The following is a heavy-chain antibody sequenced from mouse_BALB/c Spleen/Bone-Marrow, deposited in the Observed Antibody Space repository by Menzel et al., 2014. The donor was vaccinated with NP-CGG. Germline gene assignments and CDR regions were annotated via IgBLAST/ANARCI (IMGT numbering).Heavy chain of an antibody. J-gene: IGHJ1*01. D-gene: IGHD2-1*01. CDR1: GYTFTSSW. V-gene: IGHV1S130*01. Sequence: QVQLQQSGSVLVRPGASVKLSCKASGYTFTSSWMHWAKQRPGQGLEWIGEIHPNSGNTNYNEKFKGKATLTVDTSSNTAYVDLSSLTSEDSAVYYCAGEKIYGNYLWYFDVWGAGTTVTVSS. CDR2: IHPNSGNT. CDR3: AGEKIYGNYLWYFDV.